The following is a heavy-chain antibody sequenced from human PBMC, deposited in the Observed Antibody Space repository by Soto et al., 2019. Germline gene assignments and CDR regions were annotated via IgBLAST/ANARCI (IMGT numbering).Heavy chain of an antibody. V-gene: IGHV4-39*01. CDR1: GGSISSTGHY. Sequence: QLQLQESGPGLVKPSETLSLTCTVAGGSISSTGHYCVWVRQPPGKGLEWIASTAYSEITYYNPSRRSSVTISADTSKNQFSRKLNYVAAADSSVYFGVRVEVDSRGFDPWGQGALVTVSS. CDR2: TAYSEIT. CDR3: VRVEVDSRGFDP. J-gene: IGHJ5*02. D-gene: IGHD5-18*01.